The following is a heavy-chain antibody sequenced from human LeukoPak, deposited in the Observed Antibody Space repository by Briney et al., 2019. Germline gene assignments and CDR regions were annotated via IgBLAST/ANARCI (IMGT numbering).Heavy chain of an antibody. D-gene: IGHD5-12*01. CDR2: IYTSGST. V-gene: IGHV4-4*07. Sequence: PSETLSLTCTVSGGSISSYYWSWIRQPAGKGLEWIGRIYTSGSTNYNPSLKSRVTMSVDTSKNQFSLKLSSVTAADTAVYYCARERSGYDWSSFDYWGQGTLVTVSS. CDR1: GGSISSYY. CDR3: ARERSGYDWSSFDY. J-gene: IGHJ4*02.